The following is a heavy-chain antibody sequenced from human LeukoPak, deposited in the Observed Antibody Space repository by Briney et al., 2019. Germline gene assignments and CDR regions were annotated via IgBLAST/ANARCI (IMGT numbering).Heavy chain of an antibody. CDR1: GGFISSSNW. D-gene: IGHD2-2*01. CDR3: ARLDPGYCSSTSKSRGSCWFDP. Sequence: PSETLSLTCAVSGGFISSSNWWSWVRPPPGKGLEWIGEIYHSGSTNYNPSLKSRVTISVDKSKNQFSLKLSSVTAADTAVYYCARLDPGYCSSTSKSRGSCWFDPWGQGTLVTVSS. J-gene: IGHJ5*02. V-gene: IGHV4-4*02. CDR2: IYHSGST.